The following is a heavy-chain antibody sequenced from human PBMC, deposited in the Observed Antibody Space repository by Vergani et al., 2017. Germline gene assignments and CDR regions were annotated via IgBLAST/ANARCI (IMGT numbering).Heavy chain of an antibody. CDR1: GGSISSSSYY. Sequence: QLQLQESGPGLVKPSETLSLTCTVSGGSISSSSYYWGWIRQPPGKGLEWIGSIYYSGSTYYNPSLKSRVTISVDTSKNQFSLKLSSVTAADTAVYYWARDCSIAGAGIFRAYAFDIWGQGTMVTVSS. D-gene: IGHD6-19*01. J-gene: IGHJ3*02. CDR3: ARDCSIAGAGIFRAYAFDI. CDR2: IYYSGST. V-gene: IGHV4-39*07.